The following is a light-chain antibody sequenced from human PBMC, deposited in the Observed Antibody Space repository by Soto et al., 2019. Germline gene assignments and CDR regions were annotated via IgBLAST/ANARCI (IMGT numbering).Light chain of an antibody. CDR2: ASS. V-gene: IGKV1-39*01. J-gene: IGKJ2*01. Sequence: DIPMTQSPSSLSAFVGDRVTITCRASHSASSYVNWYQQKPGKAPNLLIYASSNLQTGVPSRFRGSGSGTDFTLTISSLHPEDFATYFCQQTYNKPYTFGQGTKLEIK. CDR1: HSASSY. CDR3: QQTYNKPYT.